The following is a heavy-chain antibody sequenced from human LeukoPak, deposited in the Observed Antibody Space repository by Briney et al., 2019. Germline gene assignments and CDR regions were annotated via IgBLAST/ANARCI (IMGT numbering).Heavy chain of an antibody. D-gene: IGHD3-22*01. CDR2: IWFDGSNK. J-gene: IGHJ4*02. V-gene: IGHV3-30*02. CDR1: GFIFSNDA. Sequence: PGGSLRLSCAASGFIFSNDAVHWVRQAPGKGLEWVAFIWFDGSNKHYADSVKGRFTISRDNSKNTLYVQVNSLGTEDTAAYYCAKGSYYDSSGSFYFDYWGQGTLVTVSS. CDR3: AKGSYYDSSGSFYFDY.